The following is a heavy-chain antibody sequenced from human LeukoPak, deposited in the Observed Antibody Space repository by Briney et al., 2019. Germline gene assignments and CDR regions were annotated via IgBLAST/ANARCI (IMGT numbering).Heavy chain of an antibody. CDR2: IYYSGST. Sequence: SETLSLTCTVSGGSISSYYWSWIRQPPGKGLEWIGYIYYSGSTNYNPSLKSRVTISVDTSKNQFSLKLSSVTAADTAVYYCARDRVRGSGKDYYYYGMDVWGQGTTVTVSS. CDR3: ARDRVRGSGKDYYYYGMDV. V-gene: IGHV4-59*01. CDR1: GGSISSYY. J-gene: IGHJ6*02. D-gene: IGHD3-10*01.